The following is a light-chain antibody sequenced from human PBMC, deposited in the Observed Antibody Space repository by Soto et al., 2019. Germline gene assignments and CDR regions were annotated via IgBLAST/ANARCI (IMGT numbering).Light chain of an antibody. J-gene: IGKJ1*01. Sequence: EIVLTQSPGTLSFSPGEGATLSCRASETVAGSYLAWYQQKPGQAPRLLIHGASTRATGIADRFSGSGSGTDFTLTISRXEPEDFAVYYCQLYGTSPKTFGQGTKVDIK. CDR3: QLYGTSPKT. CDR1: ETVAGSY. V-gene: IGKV3-20*01. CDR2: GAS.